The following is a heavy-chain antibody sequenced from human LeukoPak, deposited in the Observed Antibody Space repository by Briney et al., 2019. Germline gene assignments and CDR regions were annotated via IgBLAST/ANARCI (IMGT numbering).Heavy chain of an antibody. CDR3: ARTLSIRRSSWASY. D-gene: IGHD6-13*01. V-gene: IGHV1-8*01. Sequence: ASVKVSCKASGYTFISYDINWVRQATGQGLEWMGWMNPNSGNTGYAQKFQGRVTMTWNTSISTAYMELSSLRSEDTAVYYCARTLSIRRSSWASYWGQGTLVTVSS. CDR2: MNPNSGNT. CDR1: GYTFISYD. J-gene: IGHJ4*02.